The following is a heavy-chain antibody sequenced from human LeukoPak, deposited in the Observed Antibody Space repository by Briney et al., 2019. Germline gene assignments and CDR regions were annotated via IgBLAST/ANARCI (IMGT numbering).Heavy chain of an antibody. Sequence: PSETLSLTCAVYGGSFSGYYWRWIRQPPGKGLEWIGEINHSGSTNYNPSLKSRVTISVDTSKNQFSLKLSSVTAADTAVYYCARGPYYNDSSGYSNFDYWGQGTLVTVSS. D-gene: IGHD3-22*01. V-gene: IGHV4-34*01. CDR3: ARGPYYNDSSGYSNFDY. J-gene: IGHJ4*02. CDR1: GGSFSGYY. CDR2: INHSGST.